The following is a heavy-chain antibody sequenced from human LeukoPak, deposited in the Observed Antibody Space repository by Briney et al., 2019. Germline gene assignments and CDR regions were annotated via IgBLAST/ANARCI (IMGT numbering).Heavy chain of an antibody. D-gene: IGHD2-2*01. CDR1: GYTFTNYG. CDR2: ISAYNDNT. V-gene: IGHV1-18*01. Sequence: ASVKVSCKASGYTFTNYGINWVRQAPGQGLEWMGWISAYNDNTNYAQKLQGRVTMTTDTSTSTAYIELRSLRSDDTAVYYCARGWSSATCYHGIGWFDPWGQGTLVTVSS. CDR3: ARGWSSATCYHGIGWFDP. J-gene: IGHJ5*02.